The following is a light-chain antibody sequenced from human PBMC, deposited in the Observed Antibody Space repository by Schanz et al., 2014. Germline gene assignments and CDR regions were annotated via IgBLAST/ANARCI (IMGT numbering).Light chain of an antibody. CDR3: SSYAGSNNLCV. J-gene: IGLJ3*02. CDR2: EVS. Sequence: QSALTQPPSASGSPGQSVTISCTGTSSDVGGYNYVSWYQQQPGKAPQLMIYEVSKRPSGVPDRFSGSKSGNTASLTVSGLQAEDEADYYCSSYAGSNNLCVFGGGTKLTVL. V-gene: IGLV2-8*01. CDR1: SSDVGGYNY.